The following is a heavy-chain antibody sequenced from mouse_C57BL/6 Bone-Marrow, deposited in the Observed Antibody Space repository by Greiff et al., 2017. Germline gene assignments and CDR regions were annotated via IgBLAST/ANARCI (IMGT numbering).Heavy chain of an antibody. CDR1: GYSFTGYY. V-gene: IGHV1-42*01. D-gene: IGHD1-1*01. J-gene: IGHJ4*01. Sequence: EVKLQQSGPELVKPGASVTISCKASGYSFTGYYMNWVKQSPEKSLEWIGEINPSTGGTTYNQKFKAKATLPVDKSSSTAYMQLKSLTSEDSAVYYCARPGSSYDYAMDYWGQGTSVTVSS. CDR2: INPSTGGT. CDR3: ARPGSSYDYAMDY.